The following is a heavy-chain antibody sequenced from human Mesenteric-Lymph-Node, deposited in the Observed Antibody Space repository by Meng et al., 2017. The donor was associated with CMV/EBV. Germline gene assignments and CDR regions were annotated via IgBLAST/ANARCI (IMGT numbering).Heavy chain of an antibody. J-gene: IGHJ4*02. V-gene: IGHV1-3*01. D-gene: IGHD6-13*01. CDR2: INAGNGNT. CDR3: ARAYSSSWYFDY. CDR1: GYTFTSYA. Sequence: SCKASGYTFTSYAMHWVRQAPGQRLEWMGWINAGNGNTKYSENFQGRVTITRDISANTVYMELSSLRSEDTAVYYCARAYSSSWYFDYWGQGTLVTVSS.